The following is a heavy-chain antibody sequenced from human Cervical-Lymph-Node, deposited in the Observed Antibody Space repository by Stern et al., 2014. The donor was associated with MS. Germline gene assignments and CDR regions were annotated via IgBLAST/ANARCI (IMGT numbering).Heavy chain of an antibody. CDR3: ARAEQLVDY. CDR2: IYPSDSDT. D-gene: IGHD6-6*01. V-gene: IGHV5-51*01. CDR1: GYSFTNYW. J-gene: IGHJ4*02. Sequence: EVQLVESGAEVKKPGESLKISCKGSGYSFTNYWIGWVRQMPGKGLEWMGIIYPSDSDTRYSRSFQGQVPISADKSISPAYLQWSRLKASDTAMYYCARAEQLVDYWGQGTLVTVSS.